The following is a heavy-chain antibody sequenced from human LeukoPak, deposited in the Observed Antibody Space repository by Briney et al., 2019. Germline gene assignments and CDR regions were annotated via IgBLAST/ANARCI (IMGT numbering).Heavy chain of an antibody. CDR2: INPNSGGT. Sequence: ASVKVSCKASGYTFTGYYMHWVRQAPGQGLEWMGWINPNSGGTNYAQKFQGRVTMTRDTSISTAYMELSRLRSDDTAVYYCARVFDGEPPPDYWGQGTLVTVSS. D-gene: IGHD5-24*01. J-gene: IGHJ4*02. CDR3: ARVFDGEPPPDY. CDR1: GYTFTGYY. V-gene: IGHV1-2*02.